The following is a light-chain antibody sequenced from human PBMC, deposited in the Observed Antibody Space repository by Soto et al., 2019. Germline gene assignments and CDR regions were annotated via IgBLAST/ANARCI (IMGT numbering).Light chain of an antibody. V-gene: IGKV3-20*01. CDR2: GAS. J-gene: IGKJ1*01. Sequence: EIVLTQSPGTLSLSPGESATLSCRASQSVSSNYLAWYQQKPGQAPRLLIYGASSRATGIPDTFSGSASETDFILTISRLEPEDFAVYYCQQYGRSPWTFGQGTKVEVK. CDR3: QQYGRSPWT. CDR1: QSVSSNY.